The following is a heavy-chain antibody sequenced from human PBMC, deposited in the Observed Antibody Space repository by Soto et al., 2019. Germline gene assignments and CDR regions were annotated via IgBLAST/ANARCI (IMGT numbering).Heavy chain of an antibody. D-gene: IGHD1-26*01. J-gene: IGHJ4*02. CDR3: AKDEGVGGTLGLFDY. CDR1: GCDFTYYA. Sequence: QVQLVESGGGAVQPGESLRLSCVASGCDFTYYAMHWVRQAPGKGLESVAVMSSDGSKIHHTDSVKGRFTISRDTSKNTLYLQMNSLRKEDTAVYFCAKDEGVGGTLGLFDYWGQGTLVSVSS. V-gene: IGHV3-30*18. CDR2: MSSDGSKI.